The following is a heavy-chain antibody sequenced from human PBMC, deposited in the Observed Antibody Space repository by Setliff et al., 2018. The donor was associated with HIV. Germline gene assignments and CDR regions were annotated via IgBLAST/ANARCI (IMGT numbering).Heavy chain of an antibody. CDR3: ARSRPCRHYDYVWGNYRPDVFDI. V-gene: IGHV2-5*02. J-gene: IGHJ3*02. Sequence: SGPTLVNPTQTLTLTCSFSGFSLNTSEVSVGWIRQPPGKALDWLALIYWDDDKRYSPSLRTRLTITKDTSKNQVVLTMTKMDPVDTGTYYCARSRPCRHYDYVWGNYRPDVFDIWSQGTMVTVSS. D-gene: IGHD3-16*02. CDR1: GFSLNTSEVS. CDR2: IYWDDDK.